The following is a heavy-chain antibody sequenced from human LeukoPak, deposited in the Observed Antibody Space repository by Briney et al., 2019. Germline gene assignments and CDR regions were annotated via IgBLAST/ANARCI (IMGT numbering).Heavy chain of an antibody. V-gene: IGHV4-38-2*02. J-gene: IGHJ4*02. CDR3: ARVARTTMDLYFDY. CDR2: IYHSGST. CDR1: GYSISSGYY. D-gene: IGHD5-18*01. Sequence: SETLSLTCTVSGYSISSGYYWGWIRQPPGKGLEWIGSIYHSGSTYYNPSLKSRVTISVDTSKNQFSLKLSSVSAADTAIYYCARVARTTMDLYFDYWGQGILVTVSS.